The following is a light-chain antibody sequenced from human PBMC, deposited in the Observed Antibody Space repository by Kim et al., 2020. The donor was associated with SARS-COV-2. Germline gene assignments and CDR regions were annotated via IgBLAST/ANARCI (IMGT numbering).Light chain of an antibody. J-gene: IGKJ2*01. CDR3: QQRTNWPPYT. Sequence: SPGETATLSCRASQSVSSFLAWYQQKPGQAPRLLIYGASNRAPGIPARFSASGSGTDFTLTISSLEPEDFAVYYCQQRTNWPPYTFGQGTKLEI. V-gene: IGKV3-11*01. CDR2: GAS. CDR1: QSVSSF.